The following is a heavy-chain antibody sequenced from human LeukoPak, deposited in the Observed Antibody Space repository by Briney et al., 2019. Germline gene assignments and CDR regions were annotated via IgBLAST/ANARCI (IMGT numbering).Heavy chain of an antibody. CDR1: GXTFSDYY. CDR2: ISSSSSYT. V-gene: IGHV3-11*05. Sequence: GGSLRLSCAASGXTFSDYYMSWIRQAPGKGLEWVSYISSSSSYTNYADSVKGRFTISRDNAKNSLYLQMNSLRAEDTAVYYCARVVGAADYWGQGTLVTVSS. CDR3: ARVVGAADY. J-gene: IGHJ4*02. D-gene: IGHD2-15*01.